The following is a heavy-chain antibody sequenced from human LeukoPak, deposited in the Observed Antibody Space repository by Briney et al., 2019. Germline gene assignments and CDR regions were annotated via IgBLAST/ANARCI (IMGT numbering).Heavy chain of an antibody. V-gene: IGHV4-59*01. J-gene: IGHJ6*03. CDR3: ARGDYYCYYYMDV. CDR2: VYSSGST. CDR1: GGSISSYY. Sequence: SETLSLTCTVSGGSISSYYWSWIRQPPGKGLEWIGYVYSSGSTNYNPSLKSRVTISVDTSKNQFSLKLSSVTAADTAVYYCARGDYYCYYYMDVWGKGTTVTVSS.